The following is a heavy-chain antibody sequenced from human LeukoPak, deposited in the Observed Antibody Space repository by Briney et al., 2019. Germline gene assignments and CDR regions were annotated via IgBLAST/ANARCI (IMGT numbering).Heavy chain of an antibody. CDR1: GLTLSRYW. V-gene: IGHV3-7*01. D-gene: IGHD2-2*01. Sequence: GGSLRLSCAASGLTLSRYWMTWVRQAPGKGLEWVANINQDGNKKYYVDSVKGRFTISRDNAKNSLYLQMNSLRAEDTAVYYCARGSYQLLGDHYYYYYYMDVWGKGTTVTISS. CDR2: INQDGNKK. J-gene: IGHJ6*03. CDR3: ARGSYQLLGDHYYYYYYMDV.